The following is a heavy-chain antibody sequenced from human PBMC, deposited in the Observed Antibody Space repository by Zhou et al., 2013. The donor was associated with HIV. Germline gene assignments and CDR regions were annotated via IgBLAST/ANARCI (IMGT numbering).Heavy chain of an antibody. CDR1: GYTFTNYA. J-gene: IGHJ4*02. V-gene: IGHV1-3*01. CDR3: ARDRSLTFGYDSSGYYSDY. Sequence: QVQLVQSGAEVKKPGSSVKVSCKASGYTFTNYAIHWVRQAPGQSLEWMGWINAGNGNTNYAQKFQGRVTMTTDTSTSTAYMELRSLRSDDTAVYYCARDRSLTFGYDSSGYYSDYWGRGNPGHRLL. D-gene: IGHD3-22*01. CDR2: INAGNGNT.